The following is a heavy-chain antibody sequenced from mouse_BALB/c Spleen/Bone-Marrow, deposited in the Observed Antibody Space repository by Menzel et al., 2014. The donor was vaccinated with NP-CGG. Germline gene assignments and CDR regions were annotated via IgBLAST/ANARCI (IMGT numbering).Heavy chain of an antibody. CDR3: TRDGKGNSDYARDY. V-gene: IGHV5-6-4*01. CDR1: GFTFSSYT. D-gene: IGHD2-1*01. Sequence: EVQVVESGGGLVKPGGSLKLSCAASGFTFSSYTMSWVRQTPEKRLEWVATISSGGSYTYYPDSVKGRFTISRDNAKNTLSIKMSILKSEDTAIYYCTRDGKGNSDYARDYGGQETSAPVSS. J-gene: IGHJ4*01. CDR2: ISSGGSYT.